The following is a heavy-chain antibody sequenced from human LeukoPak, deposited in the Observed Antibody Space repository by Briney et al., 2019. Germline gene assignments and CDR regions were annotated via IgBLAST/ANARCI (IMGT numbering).Heavy chain of an antibody. V-gene: IGHV1-69*13. D-gene: IGHD3-9*01. CDR2: IIPIFGTA. CDR3: ARGVDILTGYYGLDY. J-gene: IGHJ4*02. CDR1: GGTFSSYA. Sequence: SVKVSCKASGGTFSSYAISWVRQAPGQGLEWMGGIIPIFGTANYAQKFQGRVTITADESTSTAYMELSSLRSEDTAVYYCARGVDILTGYYGLDYWGQGILVTVSS.